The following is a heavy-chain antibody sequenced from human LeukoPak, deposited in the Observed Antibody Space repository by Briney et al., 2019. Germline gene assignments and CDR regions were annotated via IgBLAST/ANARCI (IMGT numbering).Heavy chain of an antibody. CDR2: INHSGST. J-gene: IGHJ4*02. CDR3: ARLYGGNSGRAKYYFDY. V-gene: IGHV4-34*01. D-gene: IGHD4-23*01. Sequence: SETLSLTCAVYGGSFSSYYWSWIRQPPGKGLEWIGEINHSGSTNYNPSLKSRVTISVDTSKNQFSLKLSSVTAADTAVYYCARLYGGNSGRAKYYFDYWGQGTLVTVSS. CDR1: GGSFSSYY.